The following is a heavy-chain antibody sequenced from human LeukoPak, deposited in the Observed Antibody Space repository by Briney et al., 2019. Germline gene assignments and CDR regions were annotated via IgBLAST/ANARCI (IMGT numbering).Heavy chain of an antibody. CDR1: GFTFSSYW. V-gene: IGHV3-7*03. J-gene: IGHJ6*03. Sequence: PGGSLRLSCAASGFTFSSYWMSWVRQAPGKGLEWVANIKQDGSEKYYVDSVKGRFTISRDNSKNTLYLQMNSLRAEDTAVYYCAKAVTSGWFRRPPYYMDVWGKGTTVTISS. CDR2: IKQDGSEK. D-gene: IGHD6-19*01. CDR3: AKAVTSGWFRRPPYYMDV.